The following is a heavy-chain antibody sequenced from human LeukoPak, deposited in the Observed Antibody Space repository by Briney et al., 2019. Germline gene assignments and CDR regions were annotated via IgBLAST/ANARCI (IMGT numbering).Heavy chain of an antibody. Sequence: PSETLSLTCAVYGGSFSGYYWSWIRQPPGKGLEWIGEIYPSGSTNYNPSLKSRVAISVDKSRNQFSLNLISVTTADTAVYYCARLWGYNGYAPYSLDVWGQGTTVTVSS. J-gene: IGHJ6*02. CDR1: GGSFSGYY. CDR3: ARLWGYNGYAPYSLDV. CDR2: IYPSGST. D-gene: IGHD5-12*01. V-gene: IGHV4-34*01.